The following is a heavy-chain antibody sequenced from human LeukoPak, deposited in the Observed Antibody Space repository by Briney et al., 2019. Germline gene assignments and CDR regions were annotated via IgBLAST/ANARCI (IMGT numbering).Heavy chain of an antibody. CDR3: ARDALIGSGWYYFDY. V-gene: IGHV3-7*01. D-gene: IGHD6-19*01. J-gene: IGHJ4*02. Sequence: GGSLRLSCAASGFTFSSYWMSWVRQAPGKGLEWVANIRQDGSEKYYVDSVKGRFTISRDNAKNSLYLQMNSLRAEDTAVYYCARDALIGSGWYYFDYWGQGTLVTVSS. CDR2: IRQDGSEK. CDR1: GFTFSSYW.